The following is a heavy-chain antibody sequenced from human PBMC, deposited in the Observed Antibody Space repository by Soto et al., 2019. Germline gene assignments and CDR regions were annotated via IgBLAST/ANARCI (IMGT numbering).Heavy chain of an antibody. CDR3: ANPGPYSSSFSPREYTTRYYYYGMDV. CDR2: IIPIFGTA. J-gene: IGHJ6*02. CDR1: GGTFSSYA. Sequence: SVKVSCKASGGTFSSYAISWVRQAPGQGLEWMGGIIPIFGTANYAQKFQGRVTITADESTSTACMELSSLRSEDTAVYYCANPGPYSSSFSPREYTTRYYYYGMDVWGQGTTVTVSS. D-gene: IGHD6-6*01. V-gene: IGHV1-69*13.